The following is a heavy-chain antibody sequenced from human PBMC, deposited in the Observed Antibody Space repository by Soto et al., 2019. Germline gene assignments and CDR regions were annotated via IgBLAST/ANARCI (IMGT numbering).Heavy chain of an antibody. D-gene: IGHD3-3*01. CDR3: ARAHDFWGGRQQPIDS. V-gene: IGHV4-34*01. Sequence: VQLLESGGGVVQPGGSLRLSCAASGFSFSRYAMGWVRQAPGKGLEWLGDINHVGITNYNPSLKSRVSIPVDTSKSQFSLKLSSVTAADTAVYYCARAHDFWGGRQQPIDSWGQGTLVTVSS. J-gene: IGHJ4*02. CDR1: GFSFSRYA. CDR2: INHVGIT.